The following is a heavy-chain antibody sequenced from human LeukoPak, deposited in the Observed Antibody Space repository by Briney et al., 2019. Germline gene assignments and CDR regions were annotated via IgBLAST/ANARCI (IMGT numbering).Heavy chain of an antibody. V-gene: IGHV4-34*01. J-gene: IGHJ4*02. CDR1: GGSFSGYY. Sequence: PSETLSLPCAVYGGSFSGYYWSWLRQPPGKGLEWLGEINHSGRPNYNPSLKSRVTISVDTSKNQFSLKMRHVTAADTAVYYCARGRGRLRFGDYWGQGTLVTVSS. CDR2: INHSGRP. CDR3: ARGRGRLRFGDY. D-gene: IGHD5-12*01.